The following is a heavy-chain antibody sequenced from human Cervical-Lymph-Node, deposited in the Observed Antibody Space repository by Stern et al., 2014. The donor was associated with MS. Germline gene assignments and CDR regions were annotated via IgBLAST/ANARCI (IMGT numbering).Heavy chain of an antibody. V-gene: IGHV3-30*03. CDR3: ARGTSHYDSSGTDF. J-gene: IGHJ4*02. CDR2: FSYDGISK. Sequence: MQLVESGGGVVQPGTSLRLSCEASGFTFSSYGMHWVRQAPGTGLEWVAVFSYDGISKYYADSVSGRFTLSRDNSKNTLYLQMDSLRAGDTAVYYCARGTSHYDSSGTDFWGQGTLVTVSS. D-gene: IGHD3-22*01. CDR1: GFTFSSYG.